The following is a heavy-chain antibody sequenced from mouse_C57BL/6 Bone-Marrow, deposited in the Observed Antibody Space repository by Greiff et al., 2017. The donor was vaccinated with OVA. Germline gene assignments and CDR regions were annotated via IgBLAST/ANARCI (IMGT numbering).Heavy chain of an antibody. CDR1: GYTFTDYE. D-gene: IGHD2-5*01. J-gene: IGHJ4*01. Sequence: VQLQQSGAELVRPGASVTLSCKASGYTFTDYEMHWVKQTPVHGLEWIGAIDPDTGGTAYNQKFTGKAILTADKSSSTAYMELRSLTSEDSAVYDCTRGYSNYYAMDYWGQGTSVTVSS. V-gene: IGHV1-15*01. CDR2: IDPDTGGT. CDR3: TRGYSNYYAMDY.